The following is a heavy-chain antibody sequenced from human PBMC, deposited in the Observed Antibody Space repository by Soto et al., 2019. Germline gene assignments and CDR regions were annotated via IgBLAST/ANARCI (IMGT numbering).Heavy chain of an antibody. D-gene: IGHD7-27*01. Sequence: SLRLSCAASXFTLSNYWMTWVRQAPGKGLEWVANINKDGSQKNYVDSVKGRFTIARDNGQNSLSLQMNSLRVEDTAVYYCVRELGLAYWGQGALVTVSP. CDR2: INKDGSQK. CDR3: VRELGLAY. CDR1: XFTLSNYW. V-gene: IGHV3-7*03. J-gene: IGHJ4*02.